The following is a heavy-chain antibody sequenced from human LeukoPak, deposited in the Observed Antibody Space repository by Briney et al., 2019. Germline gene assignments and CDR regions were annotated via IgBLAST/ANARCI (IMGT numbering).Heavy chain of an antibody. Sequence: SETLSLTCTVSGGSISSYYWSWIRQPPGKGLGWSGYIYYSGSTNYNPSLKSRVTISVDTSRNQFSLKLSSVTAADTAVYYCAREFRAVAAPRYYYYYMDVWGKGTTVTVSS. D-gene: IGHD6-19*01. J-gene: IGHJ6*03. CDR3: AREFRAVAAPRYYYYYMDV. V-gene: IGHV4-59*01. CDR2: IYYSGST. CDR1: GGSISSYY.